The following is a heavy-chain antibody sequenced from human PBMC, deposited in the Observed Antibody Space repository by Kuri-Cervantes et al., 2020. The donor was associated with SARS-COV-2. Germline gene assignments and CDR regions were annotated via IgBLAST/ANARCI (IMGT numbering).Heavy chain of an antibody. V-gene: IGHV1-69*06. CDR3: ATTPPSWSGYYTYYFDY. CDR2: IIPVFGTG. J-gene: IGHJ4*02. D-gene: IGHD3-3*01. CDR1: GYTFTGYY. Sequence: SVKVSCKASGYTFTGYYMHWVRQAPGQGLEWMGGIIPVFGTGHYAQKFQGRVTMTEDTSTDTAYMELSSLRSEDTAVYYCATTPPSWSGYYTYYFDYWGQGTLVTVSS.